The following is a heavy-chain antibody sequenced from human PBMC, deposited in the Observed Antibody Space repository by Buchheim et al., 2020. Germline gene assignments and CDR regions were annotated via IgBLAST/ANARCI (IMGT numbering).Heavy chain of an antibody. Sequence: QVQLVESGGGVVQPGRSLRLSCEASGFTFSSYGMHWVRQAPGKGLEWLAVISGDGSNKYYADFVKGRFTISRDNSKNTLYLQMNSLRAEEMAVYYCAKDIWHLDYWGQGTL. V-gene: IGHV3-30*18. CDR1: GFTFSSYG. J-gene: IGHJ4*02. CDR3: AKDIWHLDY. CDR2: ISGDGSNK.